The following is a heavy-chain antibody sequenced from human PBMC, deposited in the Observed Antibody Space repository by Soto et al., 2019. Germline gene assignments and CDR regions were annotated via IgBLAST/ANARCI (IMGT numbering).Heavy chain of an antibody. J-gene: IGHJ4*02. Sequence: QITLKESGPTLVKPTQTLTLTCTFSGFSLSTSGVGVGWIRQPPGKALEWLALIYWDNDKRYSPSLKSRLTITKDTSKNHVVLTMTNMDPVDTATYYCVYSPGYSYASYWGQGALVTVSS. CDR3: VYSPGYSYASY. CDR2: IYWDNDK. CDR1: GFSLSTSGVG. D-gene: IGHD5-18*01. V-gene: IGHV2-5*02.